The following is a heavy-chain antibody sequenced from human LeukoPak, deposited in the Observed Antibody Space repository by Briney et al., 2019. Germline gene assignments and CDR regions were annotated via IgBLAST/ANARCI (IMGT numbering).Heavy chain of an antibody. Sequence: GGSLRLSCAASGFTFDDYAMHWVRQAPGKGLEWVSGISWNSGSIGYADSVKGRFTISGDNAKNSLYLQMNSLRAEDTALYYCAKDILEEPAAMMEYWGQGTLVTVSS. V-gene: IGHV3-9*01. CDR1: GFTFDDYA. D-gene: IGHD2-2*01. CDR3: AKDILEEPAAMMEY. J-gene: IGHJ4*02. CDR2: ISWNSGSI.